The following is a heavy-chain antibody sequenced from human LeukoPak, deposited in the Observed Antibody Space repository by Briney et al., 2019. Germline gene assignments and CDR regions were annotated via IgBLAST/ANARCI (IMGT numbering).Heavy chain of an antibody. CDR2: ISYDGSNK. CDR3: AKDKGDILTGYYMAYYFDY. Sequence: GGSLRLSCAASGFTFSSYGMHWVRQAPGKGLEWVAVISYDGSNKYYADSVKGRFTISRDNSKNTLYLQMNSLRAEDTAVYYCAKDKGDILTGYYMAYYFDYWGQGTLVTVSS. V-gene: IGHV3-30*18. D-gene: IGHD3-9*01. J-gene: IGHJ4*02. CDR1: GFTFSSYG.